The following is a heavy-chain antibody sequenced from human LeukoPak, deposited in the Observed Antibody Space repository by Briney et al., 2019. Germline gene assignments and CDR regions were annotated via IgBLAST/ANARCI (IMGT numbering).Heavy chain of an antibody. CDR3: ASAAMGAVDY. J-gene: IGHJ4*02. CDR2: IYSGGST. CDR1: GFTVSSNY. D-gene: IGHD2-2*01. Sequence: GGSLRLSCAASGFTVSSNYMSWVRQAPGKGLEWVSVIYSGGSTYYSDSVKGRFTISRDNSKNTLYLQMNSLRAEDTPVYYCASAAMGAVDYWGQGTLVTVSS. V-gene: IGHV3-53*01.